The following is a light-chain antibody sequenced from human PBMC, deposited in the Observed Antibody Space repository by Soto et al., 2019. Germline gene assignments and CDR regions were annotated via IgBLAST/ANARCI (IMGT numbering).Light chain of an antibody. CDR1: QSVSNNY. V-gene: IGKV3-20*01. Sequence: EFVLTQSPGTLSLCPWEIATLSCRASQSVSNNYLAWYQQKPGQAPRLLIYGASNRATGIPDRFSGSGSGTDFTLTISRLEPEDFAVYYCQQYGSSGTFGQGTKVDIK. J-gene: IGKJ1*01. CDR2: GAS. CDR3: QQYGSSGT.